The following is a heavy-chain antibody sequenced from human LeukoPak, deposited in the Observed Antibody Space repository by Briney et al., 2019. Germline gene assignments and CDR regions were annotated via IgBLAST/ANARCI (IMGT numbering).Heavy chain of an antibody. V-gene: IGHV4-59*11. CDR3: VRGGCSSTSCPPDY. CDR1: GGSISSHY. CDR2: IYYSRST. J-gene: IGHJ4*02. Sequence: SETLSLTCAVSGGSISSHYWSWIRQPPGKGLEWIGFIYYSRSTSYNPSLKSRVTISVDTSKNQLSLKLSSVTAADTAVYYCVRGGCSSTSCPPDYWGQGTLVTVSS. D-gene: IGHD2-2*01.